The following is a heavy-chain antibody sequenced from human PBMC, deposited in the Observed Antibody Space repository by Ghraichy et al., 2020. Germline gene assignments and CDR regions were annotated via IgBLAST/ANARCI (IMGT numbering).Heavy chain of an antibody. V-gene: IGHV3-21*01. Sequence: GESLNISCAASGFTFRTYSMQWVRQAPGKGLEWVSSISTTSSYIYYADSVKGRFTISRDNAKNSRYLQMNSLRAEDTAVYYCARDRELERRGDAFDIWGQGTMVTVSA. CDR3: ARDRELERRGDAFDI. CDR1: GFTFRTYS. D-gene: IGHD1-1*01. J-gene: IGHJ3*02. CDR2: ISTTSSYI.